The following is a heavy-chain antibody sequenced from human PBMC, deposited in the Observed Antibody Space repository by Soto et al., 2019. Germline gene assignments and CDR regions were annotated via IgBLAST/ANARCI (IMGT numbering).Heavy chain of an antibody. CDR1: GYTFTGYS. CDR3: ARGGRYCSSTSCQGWFDP. D-gene: IGHD2-2*01. V-gene: IGHV1-2*04. CDR2: INPNSGGT. Sequence: QVQLVQSGAEVKKPWASVKVSCKASGYTFTGYSMHWVRQAPGQGLEWMGWINPNSGGTNYAQKFQGWVTMTRDTSISTAYMELSRLRSDDTAVYYCARGGRYCSSTSCQGWFDPWGQGTLVTVSS. J-gene: IGHJ5*02.